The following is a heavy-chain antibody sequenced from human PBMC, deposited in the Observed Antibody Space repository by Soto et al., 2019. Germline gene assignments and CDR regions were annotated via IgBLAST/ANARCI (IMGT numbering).Heavy chain of an antibody. D-gene: IGHD2-2*01. J-gene: IGHJ6*03. Sequence: QVQLVQSGAEVEKPGASVKVSCKASGYTFTNYAVHWVRQAPGQRLEWMGWIKAGNGNTRFSQNLQGRVTITRDTSARTVYMELSSLRSEDTAVYYCARVHLAVVPVASWFYYMDVWGKGTTVTVSS. CDR1: GYTFTNYA. V-gene: IGHV1-3*01. CDR3: ARVHLAVVPVASWFYYMDV. CDR2: IKAGNGNT.